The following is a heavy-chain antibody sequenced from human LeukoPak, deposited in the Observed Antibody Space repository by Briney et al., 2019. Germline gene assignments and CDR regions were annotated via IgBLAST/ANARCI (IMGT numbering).Heavy chain of an antibody. D-gene: IGHD5-12*01. Sequence: GGSLRLSCAASGFTFSSYAMSWVRQAPGKGLEWVSAISGSGGSTYYADSVKGRFTISRDNAKNSLYLQMNSLRAEDTAVYYCARDTYIVATTGWPHYFDYWGQGTLVTVSS. CDR3: ARDTYIVATTGWPHYFDY. CDR1: GFTFSSYA. J-gene: IGHJ4*02. V-gene: IGHV3-23*01. CDR2: ISGSGGST.